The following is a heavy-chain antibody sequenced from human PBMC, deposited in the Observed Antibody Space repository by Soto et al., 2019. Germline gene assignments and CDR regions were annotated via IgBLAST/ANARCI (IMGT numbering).Heavy chain of an antibody. CDR2: IYHSGST. CDR1: GGSISSGGYS. CDR3: ARQIVDIVATISPNYFDY. Sequence: SETLSLTCAVSGGSISSGGYSWSWIRQPPGKGLEWIGYIYHSGSTYYNPSLKSRVTISVDTSKNQFSLKLSSVTAADTAVYYCARQIVDIVATISPNYFDYWGQGTLVTVSS. J-gene: IGHJ4*02. D-gene: IGHD5-12*01. V-gene: IGHV4-30-2*01.